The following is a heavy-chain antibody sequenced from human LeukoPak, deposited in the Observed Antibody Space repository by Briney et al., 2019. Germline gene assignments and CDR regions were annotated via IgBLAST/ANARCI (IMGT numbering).Heavy chain of an antibody. CDR1: GFTFSNAW. V-gene: IGHV3-15*01. D-gene: IGHD4-23*01. CDR2: IKSKTDGRTT. Sequence: GGSLRLSCAASGFTFSNAWMSWVRQAPGKGLEWVGRIKSKTDGRTTDYAAPVKGRFTISRDDSKNTLYLQMNSLKTQDTAVYYCPTDAVVTPVGPWGQGTLVTVSS. CDR3: PTDAVVTPVGP. J-gene: IGHJ5*02.